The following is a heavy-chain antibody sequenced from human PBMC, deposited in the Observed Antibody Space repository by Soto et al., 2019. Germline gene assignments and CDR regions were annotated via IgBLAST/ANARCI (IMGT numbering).Heavy chain of an antibody. CDR1: GFTFSSYA. D-gene: IGHD3-22*01. J-gene: IGHJ4*02. Sequence: GSLRLSCAASGFTFSSYAMSWVRQAPGKGLEWVSAISGSGGSTYYADSVKGRFTISRDNSKNTLYLQMNSLRAEDTAVYYCAKTSGGNYYDSSGYPHDFDYWGQGTLVTVSS. CDR3: AKTSGGNYYDSSGYPHDFDY. V-gene: IGHV3-23*01. CDR2: ISGSGGST.